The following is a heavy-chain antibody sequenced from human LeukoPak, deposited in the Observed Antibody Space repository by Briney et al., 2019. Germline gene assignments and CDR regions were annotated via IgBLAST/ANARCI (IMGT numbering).Heavy chain of an antibody. CDR3: ARGIFYGGRNQYIWFDL. CDR2: IHHSGNT. Sequence: SETLSVTCTVSGGSIISYYWSWIRQPDGKGLEWIGSIHHSGNTNYNPSLKSRITISVDTSKSQFSLRLTSATAADTAVYYCARGIFYGGRNQYIWFDLWGQGTLVTVSS. V-gene: IGHV4-4*07. D-gene: IGHD4-23*01. J-gene: IGHJ5*02. CDR1: GGSIISYY.